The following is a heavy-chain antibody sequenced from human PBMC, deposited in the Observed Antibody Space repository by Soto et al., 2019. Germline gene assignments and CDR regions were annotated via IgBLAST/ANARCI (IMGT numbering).Heavy chain of an antibody. CDR2: ISDIAYT. J-gene: IGHJ6*02. CDR3: ARQGFGVLHGLVDV. CDR1: VVSITYINTHY. D-gene: IGHD3-10*01. Sequence: SETLSLTCTFPVVSITYINTHYCIWFRLPPGKGLEWIGYISDIAYTSYNPSLKGRVSISVDTSKNQFSLTLTSVTAADTAVYYCARQGFGVLHGLVDVWGQGTTVT. V-gene: IGHV4-61*05.